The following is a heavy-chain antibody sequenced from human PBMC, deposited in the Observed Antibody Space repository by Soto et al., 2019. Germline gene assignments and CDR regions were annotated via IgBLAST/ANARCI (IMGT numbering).Heavy chain of an antibody. J-gene: IGHJ6*02. D-gene: IGHD2-2*02. V-gene: IGHV4-30-4*01. Sequence: SETLSLTCTVSGGPISSGDYYWSWIRQPPGKGLEWIGYIYYSGSTYYNPSLKSRVTISVDTSKNQFSLKLSSVTAADTAVYYCARARHQYRAYYYYGMDVWGQGTKVTVSS. CDR2: IYYSGST. CDR1: GGPISSGDYY. CDR3: ARARHQYRAYYYYGMDV.